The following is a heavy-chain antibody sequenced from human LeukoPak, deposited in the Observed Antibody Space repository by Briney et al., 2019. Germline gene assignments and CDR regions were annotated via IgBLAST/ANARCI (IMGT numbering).Heavy chain of an antibody. CDR1: GGTFSGYY. CDR3: ARGLGSGSYYNAY. CDR2: INRGGNT. V-gene: IGHV4-34*01. Sequence: PSETLSLTCAVNGGTFSGYYWGWIRQPPGKGLEWIGEINRGGNTGYNPSLKSRVTMSVDTSKNHFSLKPSSVTAADTAVYYCARGLGSGSYYNAYWGQGTLVTVSS. J-gene: IGHJ4*02. D-gene: IGHD3-10*01.